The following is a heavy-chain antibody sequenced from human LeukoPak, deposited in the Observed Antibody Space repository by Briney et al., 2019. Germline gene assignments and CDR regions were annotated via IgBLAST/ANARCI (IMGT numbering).Heavy chain of an antibody. CDR2: ITGGSGAK. CDR1: GFTFSNFA. V-gene: IGHV3-23*01. Sequence: GGSLRVSCTASGFTFSNFAMSWVRQAPGKGLEWVSTITGGSGAKYYADSVKGRFTISRDNSKDTLYLQMYSLRAEDTAVYFCVKDSPLTTYTSGWSSNSFDYWGQGTLVAVSS. D-gene: IGHD6-19*01. J-gene: IGHJ4*02. CDR3: VKDSPLTTYTSGWSSNSFDY.